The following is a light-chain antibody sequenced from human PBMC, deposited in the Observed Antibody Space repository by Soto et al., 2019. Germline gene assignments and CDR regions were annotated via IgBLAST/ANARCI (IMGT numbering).Light chain of an antibody. V-gene: IGLV2-14*01. CDR2: EVS. J-gene: IGLJ1*01. CDR1: SSDVGGYNY. CDR3: SSYTSSSTYV. Sequence: QSVLTQPASVSGSPGQSITISCTGTSSDVGGYNYVSWYQQHPGKAPKLMIYEVSNRPSGVSNRFSGSKSGNTASLTISGLQADDEADYHCSSYTSSSTYVFGTGTKLTVL.